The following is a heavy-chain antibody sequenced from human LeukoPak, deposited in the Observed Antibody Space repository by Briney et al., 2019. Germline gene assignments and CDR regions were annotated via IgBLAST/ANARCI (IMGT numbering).Heavy chain of an antibody. Sequence: SETLSLTCTVSGGSISSGGYYWSWIRQHPGKGLEWIGYIYYSGSTYYNPSLKSRVTISVDTSKNQFSLKLSSVTAADTAVYYCAREGQSGSSDYWGQGTLVTVSS. J-gene: IGHJ4*02. CDR2: IYYSGST. CDR3: AREGQSGSSDY. CDR1: GGSISSGGYY. V-gene: IGHV4-31*03. D-gene: IGHD6-6*01.